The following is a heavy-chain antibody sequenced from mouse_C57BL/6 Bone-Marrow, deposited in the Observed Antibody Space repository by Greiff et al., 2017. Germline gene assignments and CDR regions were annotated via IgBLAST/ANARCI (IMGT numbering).Heavy chain of an antibody. CDR1: GYTFTSYG. V-gene: IGHV1-81*01. CDR3: ARSYWYFDV. Sequence: LVESGAELARPGASVKLSCKASGYTFTSYGISWVKQRTGQGLEWIGEIYPRSGNTYYNEKFKGKATLTADKSSSTAYMELSSLTSEDSAVYCCARSYWYFDVWGTGTTVTVSS. CDR2: IYPRSGNT. J-gene: IGHJ1*03.